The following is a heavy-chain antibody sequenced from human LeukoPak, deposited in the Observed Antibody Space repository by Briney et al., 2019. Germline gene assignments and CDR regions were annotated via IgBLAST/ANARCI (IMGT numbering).Heavy chain of an antibody. Sequence: SETLSLTCTVSGGSTSSNSWSWMRQPPGKGLEWIGTYYNSGSTNYDPSLRSRATISVDTSKNQLSLKLSSVTAADTAVYYCVGAKQWLSFDIWGQGTMVTVSS. CDR1: GGSTSSNS. J-gene: IGHJ3*02. D-gene: IGHD3-22*01. CDR3: VGAKQWLSFDI. V-gene: IGHV4-59*08. CDR2: YYNSGST.